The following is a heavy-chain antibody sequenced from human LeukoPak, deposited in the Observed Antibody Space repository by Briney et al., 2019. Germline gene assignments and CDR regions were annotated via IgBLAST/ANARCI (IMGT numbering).Heavy chain of an antibody. J-gene: IGHJ4*02. CDR1: GDSISSCDYY. V-gene: IGHV4-30-4*01. CDR2: INYSGSP. D-gene: IGHD2-15*01. CDR3: AQAPLGFCSGGTCKRYFDY. Sequence: SETLSLTCTVSGDSISSCDYYWSWLRQPPGRGVEYIENINYSGSPSYNPSLKSRATMLVDTSKNQFSLKLSSVTAADTAVYYCAQAPLGFCSGGTCKRYFDYWGQGTLVTVSS.